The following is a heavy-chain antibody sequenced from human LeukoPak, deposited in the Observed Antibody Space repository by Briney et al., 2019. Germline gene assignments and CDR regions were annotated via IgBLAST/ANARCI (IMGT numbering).Heavy chain of an antibody. CDR1: GFPFSDFS. CDR3: AKQSYARSLGE. J-gene: IGHJ4*02. Sequence: GGSLRLSCATSGFPFSDFSMTWVRQAPGKGLEWISTTNSGGTTTHYAESVKGRSTISRDNFKNALYLQMSSLRVEDTAIYYCAKQSYARSLGEGGPGTLVTVSS. V-gene: IGHV3-23*01. CDR2: TNSGGTTT. D-gene: IGHD3-10*02.